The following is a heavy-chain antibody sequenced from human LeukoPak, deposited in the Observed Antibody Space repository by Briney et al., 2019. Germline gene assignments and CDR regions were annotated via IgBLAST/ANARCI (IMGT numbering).Heavy chain of an antibody. CDR1: GGTFSSYA. V-gene: IGHV1-69*05. Sequence: SVKVSCKASGGTFSSYAISWVRQAPGQGLEWMGRIIPIFGTANYAQKFQGRVTITTDESTSTAYMELSSLRSEDTAVYYCARGRTKVDYDFWSGYLFDYWGQGTLVTVSS. D-gene: IGHD3-3*01. CDR2: IIPIFGTA. J-gene: IGHJ4*02. CDR3: ARGRTKVDYDFWSGYLFDY.